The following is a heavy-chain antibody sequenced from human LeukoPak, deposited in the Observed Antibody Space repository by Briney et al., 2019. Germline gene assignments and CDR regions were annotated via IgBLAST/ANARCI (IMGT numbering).Heavy chain of an antibody. CDR2: IKQNGSEK. CDR3: ARGHSGDYA. CDR1: GFTFSTYW. D-gene: IGHD4-17*01. J-gene: IGHJ5*02. Sequence: GGSLRLSCAASGFTFSTYWMNWVRQAPGKGLEWVANIKQNGSEKYYVDSVKGRFTISRDNAKNSVFLQMNILRAEDTSVYYCARGHSGDYAWGQRTLVTVSS. V-gene: IGHV3-7*01.